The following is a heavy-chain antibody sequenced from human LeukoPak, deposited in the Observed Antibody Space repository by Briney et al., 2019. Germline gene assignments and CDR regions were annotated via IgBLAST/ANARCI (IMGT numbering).Heavy chain of an antibody. CDR1: GGSISSSSYY. Sequence: SETLSLTCTVSGGSISSSSYYWGWTRQPPGKGLEWIGSIYYSGSTYYNPSLKSRVTISVDTSKNQFSLKLSSVTAADTAVYYCARRVSVAGNEMRAFDIWGQGTMVTVSS. CDR2: IYYSGST. J-gene: IGHJ3*02. V-gene: IGHV4-39*01. D-gene: IGHD6-19*01. CDR3: ARRVSVAGNEMRAFDI.